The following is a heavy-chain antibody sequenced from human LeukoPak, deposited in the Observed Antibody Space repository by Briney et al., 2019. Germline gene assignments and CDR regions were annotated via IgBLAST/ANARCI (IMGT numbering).Heavy chain of an antibody. V-gene: IGHV4-34*01. CDR1: GGSVYDYC. CDR3: ARGLGLRVMTTVTTFDN. CDR2: INHSGRT. Sequence: SETLSLTCAVYGGSVYDYCWSWIRQPPGKVLEWIGVINHSGRTNYNPSLKSRVTISVDTSTHQLSLTLRSVTAADTAVYYCARGLGLRVMTTVTTFDNWGQGTLVTVCS. J-gene: IGHJ4*02. D-gene: IGHD4-17*01.